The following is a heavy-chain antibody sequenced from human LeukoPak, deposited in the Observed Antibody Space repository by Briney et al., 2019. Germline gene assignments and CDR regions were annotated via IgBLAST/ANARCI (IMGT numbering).Heavy chain of an antibody. J-gene: IGHJ4*02. CDR2: VDPEDGET. Sequence: ASVKVSCKVSGYTLTELSMHWVRQAPGKGLEWMGGVDPEDGETIYAQKFQGRVAMTEDTSTDTAYMELSSLRSEDTAVYYCATVSFSGYSSGWPYYFDYWGQGTLVTVSS. D-gene: IGHD6-19*01. CDR1: GYTLTELS. CDR3: ATVSFSGYSSGWPYYFDY. V-gene: IGHV1-24*01.